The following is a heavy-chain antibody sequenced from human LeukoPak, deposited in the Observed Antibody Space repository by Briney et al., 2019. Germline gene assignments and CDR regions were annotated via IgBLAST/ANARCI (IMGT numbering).Heavy chain of an antibody. V-gene: IGHV1-2*02. CDR1: GYTFTGYY. CDR3: ARDDAAIATYPDAFDI. CDR2: INPNSGGT. D-gene: IGHD2-2*01. Sequence: ASVKVSCKASGYTFTGYYMHWVRQAPGQGLEWMGWINPNSGGTNYAQKFQGRVTMTRDTSINTAYMELSRLRSDDTAVYYCARDDAAIATYPDAFDIWGQGTMVTVSS. J-gene: IGHJ3*02.